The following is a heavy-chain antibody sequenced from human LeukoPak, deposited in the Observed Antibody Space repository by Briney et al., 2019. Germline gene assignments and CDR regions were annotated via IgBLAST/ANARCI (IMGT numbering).Heavy chain of an antibody. CDR1: GYSISSGYY. V-gene: IGHV4-38-2*01. D-gene: IGHD6-19*01. CDR2: VYHSGST. J-gene: IGHJ4*02. Sequence: PSETLSLTYAVSGYSISSGYYWGWIRQPPGKGLEWIGSVYHSGSTYYNPSLKSRVTISVDTSKNQFSLRLSSVTAADTAVYYCARGTAVAGALDYWGQGTLVPVSS. CDR3: ARGTAVAGALDY.